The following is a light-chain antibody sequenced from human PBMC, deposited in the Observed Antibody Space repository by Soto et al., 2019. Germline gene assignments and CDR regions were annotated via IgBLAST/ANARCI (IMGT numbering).Light chain of an antibody. Sequence: QLVLTQSPSAFASLGASVKLTCTLSSRHSSYAIAWHQQQPEKGPRYLMKLNSDGRHTKGDGIPDRFSGSSSGTERYLTISSLQSEDEADYYCQTWGTGILVFGGGTKLTVL. CDR3: QTWGTGILV. CDR2: LNSDGRH. J-gene: IGLJ2*01. V-gene: IGLV4-69*01. CDR1: SRHSSYA.